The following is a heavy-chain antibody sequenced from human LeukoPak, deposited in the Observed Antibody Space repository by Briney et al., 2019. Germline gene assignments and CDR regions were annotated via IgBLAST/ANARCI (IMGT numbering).Heavy chain of an antibody. Sequence: GAPVKVSCKASGGTFSSYAISWVRQAPGQGLEWMGRIIPILGIANYAQKFQGRVTITADKSTSTAYMELSSLRSEDTAVYYCAREGIAVAGTLYWFDYWGQGTLVTVSS. D-gene: IGHD6-19*01. V-gene: IGHV1-69*04. CDR1: GGTFSSYA. CDR3: AREGIAVAGTLYWFDY. CDR2: IIPILGIA. J-gene: IGHJ4*02.